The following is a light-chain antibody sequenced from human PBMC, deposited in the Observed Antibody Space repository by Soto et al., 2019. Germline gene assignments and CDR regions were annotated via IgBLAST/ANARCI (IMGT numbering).Light chain of an antibody. CDR3: QQSHNTPRT. V-gene: IGKV3-15*01. J-gene: IGKJ2*02. Sequence: EIVMTQSPASLSASAGERVALSCRASQRISSDFTWYQQKPGQAPKLLIYGASNRDTGVPSRFTGSGSGSEFSLTISSLQSEDFAVYYCQQSHNTPRTFGQGTKLEL. CDR2: GAS. CDR1: QRISSD.